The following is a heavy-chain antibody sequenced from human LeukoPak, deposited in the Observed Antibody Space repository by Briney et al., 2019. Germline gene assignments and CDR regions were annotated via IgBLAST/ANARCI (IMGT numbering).Heavy chain of an antibody. CDR2: IYYSGST. CDR3: ARELPQDAFDI. CDR1: GGSISSYY. V-gene: IGHV4-59*01. Sequence: SETLSLTCTVSGGSISSYYWSWIRQPPGKGLEWIGYIYYSGSTNYNPSLKSRVTISVDTCKNQFSLKLSSVTAADTAVYYCARELPQDAFDIWGQGTMVTVSS. J-gene: IGHJ3*02. D-gene: IGHD1-26*01.